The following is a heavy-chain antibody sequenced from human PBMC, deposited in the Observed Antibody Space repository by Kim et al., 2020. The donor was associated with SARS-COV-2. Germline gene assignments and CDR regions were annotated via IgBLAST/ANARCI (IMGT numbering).Heavy chain of an antibody. CDR3: ARKSRDLLWFGDYYYYYGMDV. D-gene: IGHD3-10*01. V-gene: IGHV3-33*01. J-gene: IGHJ6*02. CDR2: IWYDGSNK. CDR1: GFTFSSYG. Sequence: GGSLRLSCAASGFTFSSYGMHWVRQAPGKGLEWVAVIWYDGSNKYYADSVKGRFTISRDNSKNTLYLQMNSLRAEDTAVYYCARKSRDLLWFGDYYYYYGMDVWGQGTTVTVSS.